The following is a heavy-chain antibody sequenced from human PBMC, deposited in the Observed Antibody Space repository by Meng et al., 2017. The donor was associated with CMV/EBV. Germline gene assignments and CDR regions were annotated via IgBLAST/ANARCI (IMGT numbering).Heavy chain of an antibody. Sequence: SETLSLTCTVSGGSISSSSYYWGWIRQPPGKGLEWIGSIYYSGSTYYNPSLKSRVTISADTSKNQFSLKLSSVTAADTAVYYCARSLPIVVVPAAKGFGYWGQGTLVTVSS. CDR3: ARSLPIVVVPAAKGFGY. J-gene: IGHJ4*02. CDR2: IYYSGST. D-gene: IGHD2-2*01. CDR1: GGSISSSSYY. V-gene: IGHV4-39*01.